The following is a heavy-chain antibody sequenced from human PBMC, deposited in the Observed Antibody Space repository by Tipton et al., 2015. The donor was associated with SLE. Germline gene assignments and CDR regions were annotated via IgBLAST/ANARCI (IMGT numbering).Heavy chain of an antibody. D-gene: IGHD6-6*01. J-gene: IGHJ4*02. CDR1: GFTFSNYP. V-gene: IGHV3-23*04. CDR2: IYNGGST. CDR3: AKRPAASSSDLYYFDY. Sequence: QLVQSGGGLVQPGGSLRLSCAASGFTFSNYPMTWVRQAPGKGLEWVSTIYNGGSTYYADSVMGRFTISRDNSKNTLYLQMNSLRADDTAVYYCAKRPAASSSDLYYFDYWGQGTLVTVSS.